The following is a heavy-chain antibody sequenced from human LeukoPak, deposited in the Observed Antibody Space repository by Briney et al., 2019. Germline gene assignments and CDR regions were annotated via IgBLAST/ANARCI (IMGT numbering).Heavy chain of an antibody. CDR2: FDPEDGET. V-gene: IGHV1-24*01. CDR1: GYTFTSYY. Sequence: GASVKVSCKASGYTFTSYYMHWVRQAPGKGLEWMGGFDPEDGETIYAQKFQGRVTMTEDTSTDTAYMELSSLRSEDTAVYYCATARWELLYHWFDPWGQGTLVTVSS. CDR3: ATARWELLYHWFDP. D-gene: IGHD1-26*01. J-gene: IGHJ5*02.